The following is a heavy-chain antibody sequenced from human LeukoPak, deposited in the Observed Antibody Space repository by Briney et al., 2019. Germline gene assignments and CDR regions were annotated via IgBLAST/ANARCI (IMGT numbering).Heavy chain of an antibody. J-gene: IGHJ4*02. V-gene: IGHV3-64*02. CDR1: GFTFSNSA. D-gene: IGHD6-19*01. Sequence: PGGSLRLSCGASGFTFSNSAMYWVRQAPGKGLEFVSVISTNGDRTYYADSVKGRFTISRGNSKNTLYLQMGSLRADDMAVYYCARGVAISSSGWYDTFDYWGQGALVTISS. CDR3: ARGVAISSSGWYDTFDY. CDR2: ISTNGDRT.